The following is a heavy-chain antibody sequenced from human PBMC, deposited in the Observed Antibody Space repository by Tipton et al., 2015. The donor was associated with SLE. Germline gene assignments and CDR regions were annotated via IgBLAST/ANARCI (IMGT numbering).Heavy chain of an antibody. D-gene: IGHD6-13*01. V-gene: IGHV1-69*06. Sequence: QVQLVQSGAEVKKPGSSVKVSCKASGGTFSSYGISWVRQAPGQGLEWMGRIIPIFGTSNYAQKFQGRVTMTRDTSTSTVYMELSSLRSEDTAVYYCARGRIAAAFYGMDVWGQGTTVTVSS. CDR3: ARGRIAAAFYGMDV. J-gene: IGHJ6*02. CDR1: GGTFSSYG. CDR2: IIPIFGTS.